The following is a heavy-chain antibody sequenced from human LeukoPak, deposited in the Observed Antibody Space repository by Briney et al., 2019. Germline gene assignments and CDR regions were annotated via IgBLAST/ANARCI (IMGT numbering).Heavy chain of an antibody. Sequence: PSETLSLTCAVSGGSFSGFRWHWIRQPPGKGPEWIGEINHSGGTTYNPSLKSRVTISIDTSKKHFSLKLTSVTAADTAVYYCARGAPPQNWGQGTLVTVSS. CDR1: GGSFSGFR. CDR3: ARGAPPQN. V-gene: IGHV4-34*01. CDR2: INHSGGT. J-gene: IGHJ4*02.